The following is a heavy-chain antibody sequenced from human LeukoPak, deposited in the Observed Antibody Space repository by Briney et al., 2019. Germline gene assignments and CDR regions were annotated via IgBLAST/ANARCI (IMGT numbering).Heavy chain of an antibody. Sequence: GGSLRLSCVASGFTFSSYAMSWVRQAPGKGLEWVSAISGSGGSTYYADSVKGRFTISRDNSKNTLYLQMNSLRAEDTAVYYCARTRIAAAHGGYWGQGTLVTVSS. V-gene: IGHV3-23*01. CDR2: ISGSGGST. CDR1: GFTFSSYA. D-gene: IGHD6-13*01. CDR3: ARTRIAAAHGGY. J-gene: IGHJ4*02.